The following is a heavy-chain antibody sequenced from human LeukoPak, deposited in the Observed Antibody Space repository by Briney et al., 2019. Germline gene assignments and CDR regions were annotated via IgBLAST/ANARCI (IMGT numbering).Heavy chain of an antibody. J-gene: IGHJ5*02. Sequence: SETLSLTCAVYGGSFSGYYWSWIRQPPGKGLEWFGEINHSGSTNYNPSLKSRVTISVDTSKNQFSLKLSSVTAADTAVYYCARGRGLMDTAMLTEDNWFDPWGQGTLVTVSS. CDR3: ARGRGLMDTAMLTEDNWFDP. CDR2: INHSGST. D-gene: IGHD5-18*01. V-gene: IGHV4-34*01. CDR1: GGSFSGYY.